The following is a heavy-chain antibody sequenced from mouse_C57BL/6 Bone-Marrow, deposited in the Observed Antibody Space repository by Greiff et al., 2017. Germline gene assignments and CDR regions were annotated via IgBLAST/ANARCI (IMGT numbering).Heavy chain of an antibody. CDR2: INPGSGGT. CDR3: ARSQDSSGYPYYFDY. J-gene: IGHJ2*01. D-gene: IGHD3-2*02. CDR1: GYAFTNYL. V-gene: IGHV1-54*01. Sequence: QVQLQQSGAELVRPGTSVKVSCKASGYAFTNYLIEWVKQRPGQGLEWIGVINPGSGGTNYNEKFKGKATLTADKSSSTAYMQLSSLTSEDAAVYCCARSQDSSGYPYYFDYWGQGTTLTVSS.